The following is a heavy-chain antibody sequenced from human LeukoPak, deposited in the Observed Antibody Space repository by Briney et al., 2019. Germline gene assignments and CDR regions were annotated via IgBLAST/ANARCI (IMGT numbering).Heavy chain of an antibody. CDR3: ASPLYYDTRGFYYQVFD. Sequence: GGSLRLSCAASGFTFISYAMTWVRQAPGKGLEWVSIISGSGGSSSYADSVKGRFTISRDNAKNSLYLQMNSLRAEDTAVYYCASPLYYDTRGFYYQVFDWGQGTLVTVSS. CDR1: GFTFISYA. CDR2: ISGSGGSS. V-gene: IGHV3-23*01. J-gene: IGHJ4*02. D-gene: IGHD3-22*01.